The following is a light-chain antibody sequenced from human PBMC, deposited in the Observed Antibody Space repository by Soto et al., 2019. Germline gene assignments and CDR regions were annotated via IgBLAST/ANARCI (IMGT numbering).Light chain of an antibody. Sequence: QLVLTQSPSASASLGASVKLTCTLSSGHSTYAIAWHQQQPEKGPRYLMKLNSDGSHSKGDGIPDRFSGSSSGAERYLTISSLQSEDEADYSCQTWGAGIHLVFGGGTKVTVL. V-gene: IGLV4-69*02. CDR2: LNSDGSH. CDR3: QTWGAGIHLV. J-gene: IGLJ2*01. CDR1: SGHSTYA.